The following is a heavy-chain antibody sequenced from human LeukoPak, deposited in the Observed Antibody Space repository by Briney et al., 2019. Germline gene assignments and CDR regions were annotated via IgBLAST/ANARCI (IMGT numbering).Heavy chain of an antibody. Sequence: SETLSLTCTVSGGSIRSYYWRWIRQPPGKGLEWIGYIYYSGSTNYNPSLKSRVNISVDTSKNQFSPKLSSVTAADTAVYYCARVASSNRAVFFDYWGQGTLVTVSS. CDR2: IYYSGST. CDR3: ARVASSNRAVFFDY. CDR1: GGSIRSYY. J-gene: IGHJ4*02. D-gene: IGHD6-13*01. V-gene: IGHV4-59*01.